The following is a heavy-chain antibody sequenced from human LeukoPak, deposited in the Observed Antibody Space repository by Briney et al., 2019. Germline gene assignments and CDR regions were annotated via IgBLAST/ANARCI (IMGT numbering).Heavy chain of an antibody. D-gene: IGHD3-10*01. CDR3: AEHLSLNYASGTGWT. Sequence: SETLSLTCAVYGGSFSGYYWSWIRQPPGKGLEWIGEINHSGSTNYNPSLKGRVTISLDTSKNQFSLKVTSVTAADTAIYYCAEHLSLNYASGTGWTWGQGTLVAVSS. V-gene: IGHV4-34*01. CDR2: INHSGST. CDR1: GGSFSGYY. J-gene: IGHJ5*02.